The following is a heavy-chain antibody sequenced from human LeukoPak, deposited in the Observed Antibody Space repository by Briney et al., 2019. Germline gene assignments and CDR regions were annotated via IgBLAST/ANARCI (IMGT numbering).Heavy chain of an antibody. D-gene: IGHD4-17*01. CDR2: INPNSGGT. Sequence: ASVKVSCKASGYTFTGFYMHWVRQAPGQGLEWMGWINPNSGGTNYAQKFQGRVTMTRDTSISTAYMELSRVRSDDTAVYYCARGPRDGDYAYWFDPWGQGTLVTVSS. V-gene: IGHV1-2*02. CDR1: GYTFTGFY. CDR3: ARGPRDGDYAYWFDP. J-gene: IGHJ5*02.